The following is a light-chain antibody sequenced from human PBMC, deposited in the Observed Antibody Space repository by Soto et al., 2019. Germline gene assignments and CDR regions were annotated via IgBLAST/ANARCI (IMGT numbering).Light chain of an antibody. J-gene: IGKJ1*01. Sequence: EIVMTQSPATLSVSPGERATLSCRASQSISSNLAWYQQKSGQAPRLLIYGASTRATGIPVRFGGSGSGMDFTLTISSLQPEDFAVYYCQQYDTRPPWAFGQGTKVEIK. V-gene: IGKV3-15*01. CDR2: GAS. CDR3: QQYDTRPPWA. CDR1: QSISSN.